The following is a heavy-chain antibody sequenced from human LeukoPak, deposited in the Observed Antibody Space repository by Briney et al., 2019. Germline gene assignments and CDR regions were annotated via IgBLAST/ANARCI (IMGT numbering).Heavy chain of an antibody. Sequence: SVKVSCKASGGTFSSYAISWVRQAPGQGLEWMGGIIPIFGTANYAQKFQGRVTITADESTSTAYMELSSLRSEDTAVYYCARVSPPQVYAMEGYFDYWGQGTLVTVSS. V-gene: IGHV1-69*13. CDR2: IIPIFGTA. CDR3: ARVSPPQVYAMEGYFDY. J-gene: IGHJ4*02. CDR1: GGTFSSYA. D-gene: IGHD2-8*01.